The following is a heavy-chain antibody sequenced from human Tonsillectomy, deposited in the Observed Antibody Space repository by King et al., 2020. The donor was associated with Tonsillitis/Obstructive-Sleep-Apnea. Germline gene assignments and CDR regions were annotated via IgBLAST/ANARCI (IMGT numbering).Heavy chain of an antibody. CDR1: GLTVNNAW. CDR2: IKSKTDGGTT. V-gene: IGHV3-15*01. CDR3: AAVEFYDYVWGSYRRDFYYYYYMDV. Sequence: VQLVESGGGLVKPGGSLRLSCAASGLTVNNAWMSWIRQAPGKGLEWVGRIKSKTDGGTTDYAAPGKGRFTISRDVAKNTLYLQMNRLKTEDTAVYSWAAVEFYDYVWGSYRRDFYYYYYMDVWGKGTTVTVSS. J-gene: IGHJ6*03. D-gene: IGHD3-16*02.